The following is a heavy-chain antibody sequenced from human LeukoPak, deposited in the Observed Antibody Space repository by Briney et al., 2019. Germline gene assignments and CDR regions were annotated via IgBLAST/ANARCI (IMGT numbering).Heavy chain of an antibody. CDR1: GGSISSSSYY. CDR2: IYYSGST. J-gene: IGHJ6*03. V-gene: IGHV4-39*07. CDR3: ARSIPESYYYYYYMDV. Sequence: SETLSLTCTVSGGSISSSSYYWGWIRQPPGKGLEWIGSIYYSGSTYYNPSLKSRVTISVDTSKNQFSLKLSSVTAADTAVYYCARSIPESYYYYYYMDVWGKGTTVTVSS.